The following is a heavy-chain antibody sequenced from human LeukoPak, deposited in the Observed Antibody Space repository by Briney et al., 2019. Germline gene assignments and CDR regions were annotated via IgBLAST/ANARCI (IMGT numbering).Heavy chain of an antibody. J-gene: IGHJ4*02. D-gene: IGHD6-13*01. CDR2: IYHSGST. V-gene: IGHV4-38-2*02. Sequence: SETLSLTCTVSGGSISSYYWGWIRQPPGKGLEWIGSIYHSGSTYDKASLKSRVTISVDTSKNQFSLKLSSVTAADTAVYYCARAFYSSSWYHKEDFFDYWGQGTPVTVSS. CDR1: GGSISSYY. CDR3: ARAFYSSSWYHKEDFFDY.